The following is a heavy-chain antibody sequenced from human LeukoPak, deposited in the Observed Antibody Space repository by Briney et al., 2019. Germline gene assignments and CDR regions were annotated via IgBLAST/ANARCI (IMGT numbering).Heavy chain of an antibody. CDR1: GGSISSSNW. CDR3: ARQKNYGSGSYHFDY. J-gene: IGHJ4*02. CDR2: IYHSGST. V-gene: IGHV4-4*02. Sequence: SETLSLTCAVSGGSISSSNWWSWVRQPPGKGLEWIGEIYHSGSTNYNPSLKSRVTISVDKSKNQFSLKLSSVTAADTAVYYCARQKNYGSGSYHFDYWGQGTLVTVSS. D-gene: IGHD3-10*01.